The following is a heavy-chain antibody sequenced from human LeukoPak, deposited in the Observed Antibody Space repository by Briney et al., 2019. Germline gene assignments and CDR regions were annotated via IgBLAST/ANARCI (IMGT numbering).Heavy chain of an antibody. V-gene: IGHV4-34*01. J-gene: IGHJ4*02. Sequence: SETLSLTCAVYGGSFSGYYWSWIRQPPGKGLEWIGEINHSGSTNYNPSLKSRVTISVDTSKNQFSPKLSSVTAADTAVYYCARNHYYGSGSHHDYWGQGTLVTVSS. CDR3: ARNHYYGSGSHHDY. CDR2: INHSGST. CDR1: GGSFSGYY. D-gene: IGHD3-10*01.